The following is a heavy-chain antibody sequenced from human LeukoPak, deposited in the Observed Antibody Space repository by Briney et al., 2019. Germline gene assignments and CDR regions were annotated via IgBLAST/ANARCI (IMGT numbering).Heavy chain of an antibody. J-gene: IGHJ4*02. V-gene: IGHV3-7*03. CDR1: GFSFSSYW. D-gene: IGHD2-15*01. CDR2: IKYDGSHK. CDR3: AKYCSGGSCWFDY. Sequence: PGGSLRLSCVASGFSFSSYWMAWVRQAPGKGLEWVANIKYDGSHKYYVDSVKGRFTISRDNSKNTLYLQMNSLRAEDTAVYYCAKYCSGGSCWFDYWGQGTLVTVSS.